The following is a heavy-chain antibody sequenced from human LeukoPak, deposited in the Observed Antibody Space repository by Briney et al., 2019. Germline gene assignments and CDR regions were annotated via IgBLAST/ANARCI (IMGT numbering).Heavy chain of an antibody. CDR1: GGSISNYY. D-gene: IGHD3-22*01. J-gene: IGHJ4*02. Sequence: SETLSLTCTVSGGSISNYYWSWIRQPPGKGLEWIGFIFYSGNTNYSPSLKSRVTISVDTSKNQFSLKLSSVTAADTAVYYCARHYDSSAYWYYFDYWGQGTLVTVS. CDR3: ARHYDSSAYWYYFDY. CDR2: IFYSGNT. V-gene: IGHV4-59*08.